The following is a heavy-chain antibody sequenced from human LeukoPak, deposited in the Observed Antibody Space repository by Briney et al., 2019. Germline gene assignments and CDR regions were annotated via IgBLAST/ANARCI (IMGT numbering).Heavy chain of an antibody. Sequence: HPGGSLRLSCAASGFTLSSYAMSWVRQGPGKGLEWVSAISVSGNTYHADSVKGRFTISRDSSKNTLYLQMNSLRAEDAAVYYCAKAPVTTCSGAYCYPFDYWGQGTLVTVSS. CDR2: ISVSGNT. D-gene: IGHD2-15*01. CDR1: GFTLSSYA. J-gene: IGHJ4*02. V-gene: IGHV3-23*01. CDR3: AKAPVTTCSGAYCYPFDY.